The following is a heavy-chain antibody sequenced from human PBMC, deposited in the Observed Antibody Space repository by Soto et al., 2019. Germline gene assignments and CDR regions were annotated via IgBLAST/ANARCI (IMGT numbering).Heavy chain of an antibody. Sequence: SETLSLTCTVSGGSISSYYWSWIRQPPGKGLEWIGYIYYSGSTNYNPSLKSRVTISVDTSKNQFSLKLSSVTAADTAVYYCASRHCSSTSCYAGGSLIFDYWGQGTLVTVSS. CDR1: GGSISSYY. CDR2: IYYSGST. V-gene: IGHV4-59*08. J-gene: IGHJ4*02. D-gene: IGHD2-2*01. CDR3: ASRHCSSTSCYAGGSLIFDY.